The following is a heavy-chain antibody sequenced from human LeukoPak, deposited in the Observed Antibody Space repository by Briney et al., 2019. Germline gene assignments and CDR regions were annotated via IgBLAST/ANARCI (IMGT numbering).Heavy chain of an antibody. D-gene: IGHD3-22*01. CDR3: ARDGHRRYYYESSDYRFDY. V-gene: IGHV1-2*02. J-gene: IGHJ4*02. Sequence: ASVKVSCKTSGNTFTGYFIHWVRQAPGEGLEWMGWINPDSGGTNYGQKFQGRVTMTRDTSISTVYMELRSLRSDDTAVYYCARDGHRRYYYESSDYRFDYWGQGTLVTVSS. CDR1: GNTFTGYF. CDR2: INPDSGGT.